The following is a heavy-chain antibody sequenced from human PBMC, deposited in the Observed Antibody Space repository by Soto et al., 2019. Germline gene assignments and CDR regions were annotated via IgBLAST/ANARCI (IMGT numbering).Heavy chain of an antibody. CDR2: IRSKAYGGTT. Sequence: PGGSLRLSCTASGFTFGDYAMSWFRQAPGKGLEWVGFIRSKAYGGTTEYAASVKGRFTISRDDSKSIAYLQMNSLKTEDTAVYYCTRDSSSWYPPNWFDPWGQGTLVTVSS. CDR3: TRDSSSWYPPNWFDP. CDR1: GFTFGDYA. D-gene: IGHD6-13*01. V-gene: IGHV3-49*03. J-gene: IGHJ5*02.